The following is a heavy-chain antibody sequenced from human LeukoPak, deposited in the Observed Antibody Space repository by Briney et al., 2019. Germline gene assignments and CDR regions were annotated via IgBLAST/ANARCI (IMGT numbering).Heavy chain of an antibody. CDR1: GYTFTSYA. CDR3: AGEIDSSGWYYFDY. D-gene: IGHD6-19*01. V-gene: IGHV1-3*01. J-gene: IGHJ4*02. CDR2: INAGNGNT. Sequence: ASAKVSCKASGYTFTSYAMHWVRQAPGQRLEWMGWINAGNGNTKYSQKFQGRVTITRDTSASTAYMELSSLRSEDTAVYYCAGEIDSSGWYYFDYWGQGTLVTVSS.